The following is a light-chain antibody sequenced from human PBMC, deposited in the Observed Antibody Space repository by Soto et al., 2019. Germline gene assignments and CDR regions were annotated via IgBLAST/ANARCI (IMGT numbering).Light chain of an antibody. CDR3: SSYTSRRTYV. V-gene: IGLV2-14*01. CDR2: EVS. CDR1: SSDVGGYNY. Sequence: QSALTQSASVSGSPGQSITISCTGTSSDVGGYNYVSWYQQLPGKAPKLMISEVSNRPSGVSNRFSGSKSGNTASLTISGLQADDEADYYCSSYTSRRTYVFGTGTKVTVL. J-gene: IGLJ1*01.